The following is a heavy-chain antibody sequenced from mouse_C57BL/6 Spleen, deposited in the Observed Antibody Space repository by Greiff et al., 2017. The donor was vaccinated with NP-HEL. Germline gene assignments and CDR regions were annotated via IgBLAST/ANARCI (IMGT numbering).Heavy chain of an antibody. Sequence: QVQLKESGPGLVQPSQSLSITCTVSGFSLTSYGVHWVRQSPGKGLEWLGVIWSGGSTDYNAAFISRLSISKDNSKSQVFFKMNSLQADDTAIYYCARNRIYYGNYDFDYWGQGTTLTVSS. J-gene: IGHJ2*01. V-gene: IGHV2-2*01. CDR1: GFSLTSYG. D-gene: IGHD2-1*01. CDR3: ARNRIYYGNYDFDY. CDR2: IWSGGST.